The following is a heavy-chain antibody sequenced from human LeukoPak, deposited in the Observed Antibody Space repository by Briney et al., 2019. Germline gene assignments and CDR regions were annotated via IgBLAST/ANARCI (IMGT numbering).Heavy chain of an antibody. Sequence: SETLSLTCAVYGESFSGYFWNWIRQPPGKGLEWIGEINDSGSTNYNPSLKSRLTMSVDTSKNQFSLTLNSVTAADTAVYYCARGSRFWLGNFFRQPLFVDYWGPGNLATVSS. CDR1: GESFSGYF. J-gene: IGHJ4*02. V-gene: IGHV4-34*01. D-gene: IGHD6-19*01. CDR3: ARGSRFWLGNFFRQPLFVDY. CDR2: INDSGST.